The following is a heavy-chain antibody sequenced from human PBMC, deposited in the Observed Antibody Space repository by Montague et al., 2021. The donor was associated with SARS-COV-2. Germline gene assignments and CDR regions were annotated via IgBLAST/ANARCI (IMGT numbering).Heavy chain of an antibody. CDR2: INHSGST. CDR3: ARGSGCSGGSCYPEWDPYYYYGMDV. D-gene: IGHD2-15*01. Sequence: SETLSLTCAVYGGSSSGYYWSWIRQPPGKGLEWIGEINHSGSTNYNPSLKSRVTISVDTSKNQFSLKLSSVTAADTAVYYCARGSGCSGGSCYPEWDPYYYYGMDVWGQGTTVTVSS. V-gene: IGHV4-34*01. CDR1: GGSSSGYY. J-gene: IGHJ6*02.